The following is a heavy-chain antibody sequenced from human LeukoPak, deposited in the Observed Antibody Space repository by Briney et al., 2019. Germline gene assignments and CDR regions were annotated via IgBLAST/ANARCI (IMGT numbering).Heavy chain of an antibody. CDR3: ARDSGSGSNDY. CDR2: ISAYNGNT. CDR1: GYTFTSYG. J-gene: IGHJ4*02. D-gene: IGHD1-26*01. Sequence: ASVKVSCKASGYTFTSYGISWVRQTPGQGLEWMGWISAYNGNTNYAQKLQGRVTFISNTSATTAFMELSSLRSEDAAVYYCARDSGSGSNDYWGQGTLVTVSS. V-gene: IGHV1-18*01.